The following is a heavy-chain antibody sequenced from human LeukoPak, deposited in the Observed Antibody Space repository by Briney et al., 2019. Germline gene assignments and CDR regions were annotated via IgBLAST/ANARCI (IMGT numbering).Heavy chain of an antibody. D-gene: IGHD3-9*01. Sequence: ASVKVSCKTSGYTFSSYAINWVRQAPGQGLEWVGWIRGDNGNTNYAQKFQGRVTMTTETSTSTAYMELGSLGSDETAVYYCARVDLLTGYYFFDYWGQGTLVTVSS. CDR1: GYTFSSYA. V-gene: IGHV1-18*01. J-gene: IGHJ4*02. CDR3: ARVDLLTGYYFFDY. CDR2: IRGDNGNT.